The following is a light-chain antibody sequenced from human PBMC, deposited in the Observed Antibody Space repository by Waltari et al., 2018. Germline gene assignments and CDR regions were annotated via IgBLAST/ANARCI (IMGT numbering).Light chain of an antibody. J-gene: IGKJ4*01. CDR2: DAS. V-gene: IGKV3-11*01. CDR3: QQRAKWPLT. Sequence: EIVLTQSPVRLSLSPGETATLSCRASQSVSKFLAWYQHRPGQAPRLLVYDASNTATGIPARFSGSGSGTGFTLTISSLEPEDFAVYYCQQRAKWPLTFGGGTRVEI. CDR1: QSVSKF.